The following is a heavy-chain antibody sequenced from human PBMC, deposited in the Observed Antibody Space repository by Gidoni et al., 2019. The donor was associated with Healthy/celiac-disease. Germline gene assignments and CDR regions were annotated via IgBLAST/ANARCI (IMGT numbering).Heavy chain of an antibody. V-gene: IGHV6-1*01. Sequence: QVQQQQSGPGLVKPSQTLSLTYAISGDSITRHSAAWKWIRQSPSRGLEWLGRTYYRSKLYNDYAVSVKSRITINPDPSKNQFSLQMNSVTPEDTAVYDCARSYHIDSNAIDYWGQGTLVTVSS. J-gene: IGHJ4*02. CDR1: GDSITRHSAA. CDR3: ARSYHIDSNAIDY. CDR2: TYYRSKLYN. D-gene: IGHD4-4*01.